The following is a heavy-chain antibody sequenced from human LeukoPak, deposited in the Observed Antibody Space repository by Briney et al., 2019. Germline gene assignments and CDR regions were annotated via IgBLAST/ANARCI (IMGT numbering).Heavy chain of an antibody. V-gene: IGHV4-30-4*02. D-gene: IGHD3-3*01. CDR2: IYYSGST. Sequence: SETLSLTCTVSGGSISSGDYYWSWIRQPPGKGLEWIGYIYYSGSTYYNPSLKSRVTISVDTSKNQFSLKLSSVTAADTAVYYCASGYDFWSGLYYFDYWGQGTLVTVSS. CDR1: GGSISSGDYY. CDR3: ASGYDFWSGLYYFDY. J-gene: IGHJ4*02.